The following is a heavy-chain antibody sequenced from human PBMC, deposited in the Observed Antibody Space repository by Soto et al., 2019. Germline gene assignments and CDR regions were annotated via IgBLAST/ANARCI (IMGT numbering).Heavy chain of an antibody. D-gene: IGHD2-15*01. V-gene: IGHV4-31*03. CDR1: GGSISSGGYY. Sequence: QVQLQESGPGLVKPSQTLSLTCTVSGGSISSGGYYWSWIRQHPGKGLEWIGYIYYSGSTYYNPSLKFRVTIAVDTSKNQCSLKLSSVTAADTAVYYCARDAGLGYCSGGSCYNYYMDVWGKGTTVTFSS. CDR3: ARDAGLGYCSGGSCYNYYMDV. J-gene: IGHJ6*03. CDR2: IYYSGST.